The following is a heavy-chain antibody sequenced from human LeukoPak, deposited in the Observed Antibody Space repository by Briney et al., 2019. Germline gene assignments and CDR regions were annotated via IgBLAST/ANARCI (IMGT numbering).Heavy chain of an antibody. Sequence: SVKVSCKASGGTFSSYAISWVRQAPGQGLEWMGGIIPIFGTANYAQKFQGRVTITADESTSTAYMELSSLRSEDTAVYYCAREPVPYCSSTSCYWGYFDYWGQGTLVTVSS. J-gene: IGHJ4*02. CDR2: IIPIFGTA. CDR1: GGTFSSYA. D-gene: IGHD2-2*01. CDR3: AREPVPYCSSTSCYWGYFDY. V-gene: IGHV1-69*13.